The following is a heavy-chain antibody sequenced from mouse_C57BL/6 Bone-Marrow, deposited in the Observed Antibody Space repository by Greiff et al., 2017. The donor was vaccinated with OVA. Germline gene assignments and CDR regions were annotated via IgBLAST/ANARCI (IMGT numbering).Heavy chain of an antibody. J-gene: IGHJ2*01. Sequence: EVMLVESGGGLVKPGGSLKLSCAASGFTFSSYTMSWVRQTPEKRLEWVATISGGGGNTYYPDSVKGRFTISRDNAKNTLYLQMSSLRSEDTALYYCARLWFPNYWGQGTTLTVSS. CDR1: GFTFSSYT. CDR2: ISGGGGNT. V-gene: IGHV5-9*01. D-gene: IGHD2-2*01. CDR3: ARLWFPNY.